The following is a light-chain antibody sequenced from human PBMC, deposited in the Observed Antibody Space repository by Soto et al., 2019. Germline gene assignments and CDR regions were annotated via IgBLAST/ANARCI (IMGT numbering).Light chain of an antibody. CDR2: GAS. Sequence: EIVMTQSPATLSVSPGERATLSCRASQSVSSELAWYQQKPGQAPRLLIYGASTRATGIPARFSGSGSGTEFTLTISSLQSEDFAVYYCQQYNNWPRTFGQGTKVDIK. V-gene: IGKV3-15*01. CDR3: QQYNNWPRT. CDR1: QSVSSE. J-gene: IGKJ1*01.